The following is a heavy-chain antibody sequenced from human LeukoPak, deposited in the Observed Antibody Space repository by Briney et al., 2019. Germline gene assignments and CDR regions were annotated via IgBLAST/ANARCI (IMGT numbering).Heavy chain of an antibody. Sequence: GGSLRLSCAASGFTFSSYWTHWVRQAPGKGLVWVSHIRSDGSSTNYADSVKGRFTISRDNAKSTLYLQMNSLRAGDTAVYYCARASGSGSHYPFDYWGQGTLVTVSS. CDR3: ARASGSGSHYPFDY. CDR2: IRSDGSST. CDR1: GFTFSSYW. D-gene: IGHD3-10*01. V-gene: IGHV3-74*01. J-gene: IGHJ4*02.